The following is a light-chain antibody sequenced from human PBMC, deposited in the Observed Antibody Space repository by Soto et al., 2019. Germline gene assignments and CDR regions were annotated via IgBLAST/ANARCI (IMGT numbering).Light chain of an antibody. CDR1: QSISSY. V-gene: IGKV1-5*03. CDR2: KAS. CDR3: QQYNSYSYT. Sequence: DIQLTQSPSTLSASVGDRVTIACRASQSISSYLAWYQQKPGKAPNLLIYKASNLASGVPSRFTGGGSGTDFTITINSMQTDESATYFCQQYNSYSYTFGQGTKLEIK. J-gene: IGKJ2*01.